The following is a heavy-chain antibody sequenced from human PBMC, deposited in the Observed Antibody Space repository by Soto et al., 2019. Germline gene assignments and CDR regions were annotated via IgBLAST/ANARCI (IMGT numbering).Heavy chain of an antibody. D-gene: IGHD2-2*01. J-gene: IGHJ6*02. V-gene: IGHV3-23*01. CDR1: GFTFSSYA. Sequence: GGSLRLSCAASGFTFSSYAMSWVRQAPGKGLEWVSAISGSGGSTYYADSVKGRFTISRDNSKNTLYLQMNSLRAEDTAVYYCAKDRRNIVVVPAVRFHGMDVWGQGTTVTVSS. CDR3: AKDRRNIVVVPAVRFHGMDV. CDR2: ISGSGGST.